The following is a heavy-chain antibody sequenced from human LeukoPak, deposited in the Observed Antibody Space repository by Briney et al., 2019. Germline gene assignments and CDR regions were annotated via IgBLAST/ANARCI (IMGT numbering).Heavy chain of an antibody. CDR1: GGSFSGYY. CDR3: ARAQLYDYVWGSYRYGAYFDY. D-gene: IGHD3-16*02. CDR2: INHSGST. Sequence: SETLSLTCAVYGGSFSGYYWSWIRQPPGKGLEWIGEINHSGSTNYNPSLKSRVTISVDTSKNQFSLKLSSVTAADTAVYYCARAQLYDYVWGSYRYGAYFDYWGQGTLVTVSS. J-gene: IGHJ4*02. V-gene: IGHV4-34*01.